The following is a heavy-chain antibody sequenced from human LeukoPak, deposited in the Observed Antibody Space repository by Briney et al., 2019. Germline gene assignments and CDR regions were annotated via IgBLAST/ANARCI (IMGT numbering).Heavy chain of an antibody. CDR1: GFTFSSYS. V-gene: IGHV3-48*01. J-gene: IGHJ5*02. CDR2: ISSSSSTI. Sequence: PGGSLRLSCAASGFTFSSYSMNWVRQAPGKGLEWVSYISSSSSTIYYADSVKGRFTISRDNAKNSLYLQMNSLRAEDTAVYYCARDRGYSYGYWGLGGWFDPWGQGTLVTVSS. CDR3: ARDRGYSYGYWGLGGWFDP. D-gene: IGHD5-18*01.